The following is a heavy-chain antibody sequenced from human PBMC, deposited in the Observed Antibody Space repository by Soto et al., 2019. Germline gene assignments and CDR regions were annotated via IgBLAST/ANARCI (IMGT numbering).Heavy chain of an antibody. V-gene: IGHV3-9*01. CDR1: GFTFDDYA. D-gene: IGHD2-15*01. Sequence: EVHLVESGGGLVQPGRSLRLSCAASGFTFDDYAMHWVRQAPGKGLEWVSGISWNSSSIGYADSVKGRFTISRDNAKNSLYLQMNSLRAEDTALYYSANVGDIVEVASAFDIWGQGTMVTVSS. CDR2: ISWNSSSI. CDR3: ANVGDIVEVASAFDI. J-gene: IGHJ3*02.